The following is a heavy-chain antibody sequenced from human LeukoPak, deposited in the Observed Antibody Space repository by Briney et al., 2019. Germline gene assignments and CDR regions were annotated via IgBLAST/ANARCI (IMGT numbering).Heavy chain of an antibody. CDR2: IYYSGST. Sequence: SETLSLTCTVSGGSISSYYWSWIRQHPGKGLEWIGYIYYSGSTYYNPSLKSRVTISVDTSKNQFSLKLSSVTAADTAVYYCARASMVRGVTLDYWGQGTLVTVSS. J-gene: IGHJ4*02. D-gene: IGHD3-10*01. CDR1: GGSISSYY. V-gene: IGHV4-59*06. CDR3: ARASMVRGVTLDY.